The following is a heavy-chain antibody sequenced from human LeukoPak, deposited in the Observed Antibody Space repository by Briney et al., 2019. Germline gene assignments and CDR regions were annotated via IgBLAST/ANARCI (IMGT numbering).Heavy chain of an antibody. CDR3: ANWVARGGYFHYYMDV. D-gene: IGHD3-16*01. J-gene: IGHJ6*03. Sequence: GGSLRLSCPASGLTFSSYGIHWVSQAPGKGLEWVATISSDGSKIYYADSVQGRFTISRDSSSNTVYLQMNSLRTEDTAVYYCANWVARGGYFHYYMDVWGKGTTVTVSS. CDR1: GLTFSSYG. CDR2: ISSDGSKI. V-gene: IGHV3-30*18.